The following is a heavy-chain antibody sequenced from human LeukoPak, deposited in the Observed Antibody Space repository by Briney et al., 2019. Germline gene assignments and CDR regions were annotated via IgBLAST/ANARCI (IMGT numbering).Heavy chain of an antibody. CDR2: INPNSGGT. J-gene: IGHJ4*02. Sequence: ASVKVSCKASGYTFTGYYMHWVRQAPGQGLEWMGWINPNSGGTNYAQKFQGRVTMTRDTSISTAYMELSRLRSDDTAVYYCARDRGPYGSGREGDYWGQGTLVTVSS. CDR3: ARDRGPYGSGREGDY. CDR1: GYTFTGYY. V-gene: IGHV1-2*02. D-gene: IGHD3-10*01.